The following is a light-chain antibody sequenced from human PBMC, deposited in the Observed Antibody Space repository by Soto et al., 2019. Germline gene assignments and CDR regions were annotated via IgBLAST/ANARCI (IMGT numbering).Light chain of an antibody. CDR3: QQYGSSMTWT. J-gene: IGKJ1*01. CDR2: AAS. Sequence: EVVLTQSPGTVSLSPGERATLSCRASQSVTSSYLAWYQQKPGQAPRILIYAASSRATGIPDRFSGSGSGTDFTLSISRLEPEDFAVYYCQQYGSSMTWTFGQGTKVEIK. CDR1: QSVTSSY. V-gene: IGKV3-20*01.